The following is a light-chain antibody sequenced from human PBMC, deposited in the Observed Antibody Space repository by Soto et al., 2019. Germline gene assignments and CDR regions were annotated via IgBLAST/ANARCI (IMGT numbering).Light chain of an antibody. V-gene: IGKV3-15*01. CDR3: QQYNNWPPQYT. CDR1: QSVSSN. J-gene: IGKJ2*01. Sequence: EIVMTQSPATLSVSPGERATLSCRASQSVSSNLAWYQQKPGQAPRLLIYGASTRATGIPASFSGSGSGTEFTLTISSLQSEDFAVYYCQQYNNWPPQYTFGQGPRWIS. CDR2: GAS.